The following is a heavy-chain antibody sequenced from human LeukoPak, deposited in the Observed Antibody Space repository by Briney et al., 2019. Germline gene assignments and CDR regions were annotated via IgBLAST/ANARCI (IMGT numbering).Heavy chain of an antibody. V-gene: IGHV3-30-3*01. CDR3: AREVSRYSSSWYRDAFDI. Sequence: GGSLRLSCAASGFTFSSYAMHWVRQAPGKGLEWVAVISYDGSNKYYADSVKGRFTISRDNSKNTLYLQMNSLRAEDTAVYYCAREVSRYSSSWYRDAFDIWGQGTMVTVSS. CDR2: ISYDGSNK. D-gene: IGHD6-13*01. CDR1: GFTFSSYA. J-gene: IGHJ3*02.